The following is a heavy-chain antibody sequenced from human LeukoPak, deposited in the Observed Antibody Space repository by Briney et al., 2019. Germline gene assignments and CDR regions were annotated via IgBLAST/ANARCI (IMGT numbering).Heavy chain of an antibody. Sequence: PSETLSLTCTVSGGSISSYYWSWIRQPPGKGLEWIGYIYYSGSTNYNPSLKSRVTISVDTSKNQFSLKLSSVTAADTAVYYCARATAYYDLLTGYYPHFDYWGQGTLVTVSS. V-gene: IGHV4-59*01. D-gene: IGHD3-9*01. CDR2: IYYSGST. J-gene: IGHJ4*02. CDR1: GGSISSYY. CDR3: ARATAYYDLLTGYYPHFDY.